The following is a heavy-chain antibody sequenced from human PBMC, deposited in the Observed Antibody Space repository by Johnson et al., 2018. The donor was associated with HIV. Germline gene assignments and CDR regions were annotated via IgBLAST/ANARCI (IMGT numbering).Heavy chain of an antibody. J-gene: IGHJ3*02. V-gene: IGHV3-20*04. CDR3: EKVGAQQWDAFDI. D-gene: IGHD3-16*01. Sequence: EQLVESGGGVVQPGRSLRLSCAASGFTFDDYGMSWVRQAPGKGLEWVSGINWNGGSTGYADSVKGRFNISRDNAKNSRYLQMNSLRAEDTALSYCEKVGAQQWDAFDIWGQGTMVTVSS. CDR1: GFTFDDYG. CDR2: INWNGGST.